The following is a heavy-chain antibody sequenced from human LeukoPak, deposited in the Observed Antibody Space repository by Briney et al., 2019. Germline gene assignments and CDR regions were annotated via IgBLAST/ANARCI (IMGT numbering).Heavy chain of an antibody. CDR2: IVPIFGTA. CDR1: GGTFSSYA. CDR3: ARDSSSWYLDY. Sequence: SVKVSCMASGGTFSSYAISWVRQAPGQGLEWMGGIVPIFGTANYAQKFQGRVTITTDESTSTAYVELSSLRSEDTAVHYCARDSSSWYLDYWCQGTLFTVSS. D-gene: IGHD6-13*01. J-gene: IGHJ4*02. V-gene: IGHV1-69*05.